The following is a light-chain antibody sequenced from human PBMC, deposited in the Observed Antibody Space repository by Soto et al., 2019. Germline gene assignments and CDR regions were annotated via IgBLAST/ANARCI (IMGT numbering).Light chain of an antibody. J-gene: IGLJ2*01. V-gene: IGLV1-40*01. CDR1: SSNIGAGYD. CDR2: GNN. CDR3: QSYDSSLSGVV. Sequence: QSVLTQPPSVSGAPGQRVTISCTGSSSNIGAGYDVHWYQQLPGTAPKLLIYGNNNRPSGVPDRFSGSKSGTSASLAITGLQAEDEADYYCQSYDSSLSGVVFGGGTKLTVI.